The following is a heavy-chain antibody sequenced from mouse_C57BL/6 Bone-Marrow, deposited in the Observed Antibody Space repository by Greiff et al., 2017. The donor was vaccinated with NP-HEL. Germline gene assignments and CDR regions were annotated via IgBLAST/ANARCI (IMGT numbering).Heavy chain of an antibody. J-gene: IGHJ2*01. Sequence: EVKVEESGEGLVKPGGSLKLSCAASGFTFSSYAMSWVRQTPEKRLEWVAYISSGGDYIYYADTVKGRFTISRDNARNTLYLQMSSLKSEDTAMYYCTRDKTGFDYWGQGTTLTVSS. V-gene: IGHV5-9-1*02. CDR3: TRDKTGFDY. CDR2: ISSGGDYI. D-gene: IGHD4-1*01. CDR1: GFTFSSYA.